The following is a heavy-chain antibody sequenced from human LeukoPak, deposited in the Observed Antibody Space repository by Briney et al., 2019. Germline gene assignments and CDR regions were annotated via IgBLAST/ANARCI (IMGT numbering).Heavy chain of an antibody. CDR1: GLYFSTHW. J-gene: IGHJ4*02. V-gene: IGHV3-7*01. CDR2: IKYDGSEK. CDR3: ASGFLDDFWSGHF. D-gene: IGHD3-3*01. Sequence: PGGSLRLSCAATGLYFSTHWMSWVRMAPGKGPEWVANIKYDGSEKYYVDSVKGRFTISRDNAKTSLYLHMNSLRAEDTAVYYCASGFLDDFWSGHFWGQGTLVTVSS.